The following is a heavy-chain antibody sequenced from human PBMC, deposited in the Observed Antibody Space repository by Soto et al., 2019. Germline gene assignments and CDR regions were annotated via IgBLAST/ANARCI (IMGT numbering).Heavy chain of an antibody. J-gene: IGHJ3*02. D-gene: IGHD6-6*01. V-gene: IGHV3-30*18. Sequence: QVQLVESGGGVVQPGRSLRLSCAASGFAFSSYGMHWVRQAPGKGLEWVAVIPYDGSNKYYADSVKGRFTISRDNSKNTLYLQMNSLRAEDTAVYYCAKDHASSYHDAFDICGQGTMVTVSS. CDR2: IPYDGSNK. CDR1: GFAFSSYG. CDR3: AKDHASSYHDAFDI.